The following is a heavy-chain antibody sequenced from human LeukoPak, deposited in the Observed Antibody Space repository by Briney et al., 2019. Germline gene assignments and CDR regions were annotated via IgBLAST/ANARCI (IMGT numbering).Heavy chain of an antibody. J-gene: IGHJ6*02. CDR3: ARNSHSNGMDV. V-gene: IGHV5-51*01. CDR1: GYTFTTYW. Sequence: GGSLRLSCQGSGYTFTTYWIGWVRQMPGEGLEWMGIIYPGDSDTTYSPSFQGQVTFSADKSISTAYLQWRSLKASDTAMYYCARNSHSNGMDVWGQGTTVTVSS. CDR2: IYPGDSDT. D-gene: IGHD2-15*01.